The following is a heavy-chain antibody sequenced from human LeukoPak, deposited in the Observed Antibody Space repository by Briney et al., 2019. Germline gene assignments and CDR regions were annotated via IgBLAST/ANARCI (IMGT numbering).Heavy chain of an antibody. Sequence: SETLSLTCTVSGGSISSYYWSWIRQSPGKGLEWIGYIYYSGSTNYNPSLKSRVTIPVDTSKNQFSLKLSSVTAADTAVYYCASAAASTGSFDYWGQGTLVTVSS. D-gene: IGHD6-13*01. CDR3: ASAAASTGSFDY. V-gene: IGHV4-59*08. CDR2: IYYSGST. CDR1: GGSISSYY. J-gene: IGHJ4*02.